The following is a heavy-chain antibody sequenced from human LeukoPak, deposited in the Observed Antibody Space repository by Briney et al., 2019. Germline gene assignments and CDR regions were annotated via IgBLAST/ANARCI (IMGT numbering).Heavy chain of an antibody. J-gene: IGHJ4*02. D-gene: IGHD6-13*01. Sequence: GASVKVSCKASGYTFTSYGISWVRQAPGQGLEWMGWISAYNGNTNYAQKFQGRVTITADKSTSTAYMELSSLRSEDTAVYYCARGPARAAAGMFYWGQGTLVTVSS. CDR1: GYTFTSYG. CDR2: ISAYNGNT. V-gene: IGHV1-18*01. CDR3: ARGPARAAAGMFY.